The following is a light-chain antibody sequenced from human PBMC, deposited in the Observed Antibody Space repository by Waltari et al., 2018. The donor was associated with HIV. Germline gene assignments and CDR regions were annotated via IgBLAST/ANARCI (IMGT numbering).Light chain of an antibody. V-gene: IGLV2-14*03. J-gene: IGLJ2*01. CDR2: GFS. Sequence: QSALTQPASISGSPGQSVTISCTGINRDLHVYDSVSWYQQLPTKAPQLIIFGFSVRPSRISRRFSGSKSGNTASLTISGLQTDDEGDYYCTSYTVRRALIFGGGTKLTVL. CDR1: NRDLHVYDS. CDR3: TSYTVRRALI.